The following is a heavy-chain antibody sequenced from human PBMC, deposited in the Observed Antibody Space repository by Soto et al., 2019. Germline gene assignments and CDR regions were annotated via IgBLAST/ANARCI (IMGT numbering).Heavy chain of an antibody. CDR3: ARGGATYGLLTHDY. D-gene: IGHD3-9*01. CDR1: GFKFSNFA. Sequence: EVQLLESGGGLVQPGGSLRLSCVVSGFKFSNFAISWLRQAPGKGLELVSTLTGSSGVTYYADSVKGRFAISRDNSRNAMALQMNSLTAEDTAVYYCARGGATYGLLTHDYWGQGTRVTVSS. V-gene: IGHV3-23*01. CDR2: LTGSSGVT. J-gene: IGHJ4*02.